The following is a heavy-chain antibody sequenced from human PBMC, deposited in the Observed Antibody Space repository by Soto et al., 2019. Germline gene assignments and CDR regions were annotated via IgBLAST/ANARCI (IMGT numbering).Heavy chain of an antibody. D-gene: IGHD6-6*01. J-gene: IGHJ4*02. CDR1: GFTFSSYG. CDR2: IWYDGSNK. CDR3: ASTELAAPPDY. Sequence: GGSLRLSCAASGFTFSSYGMHWVRQAPGKGLEWVAVIWYDGSNKYYADSVKGRFTISRDNSKNTLYLQMNSLRAEDTAVYDCASTELAAPPDYWGQGTLVTVSS. V-gene: IGHV3-33*01.